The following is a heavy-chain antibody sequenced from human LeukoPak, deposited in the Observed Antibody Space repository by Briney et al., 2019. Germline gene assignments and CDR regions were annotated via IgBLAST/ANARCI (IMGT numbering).Heavy chain of an antibody. V-gene: IGHV4-59*01. CDR1: GGSISTYY. Sequence: NPSETLSLTCTVSGGSISTYYWSWLRQPPGKGLEWIGFIYYSGSTNYNSSLKSRVTLSLDTSKNQFSLKLSSVTGADTAIYYCARGQYSSTYDAFDIWGQGTVVTVSS. J-gene: IGHJ3*02. CDR2: IYYSGST. D-gene: IGHD6-13*01. CDR3: ARGQYSSTYDAFDI.